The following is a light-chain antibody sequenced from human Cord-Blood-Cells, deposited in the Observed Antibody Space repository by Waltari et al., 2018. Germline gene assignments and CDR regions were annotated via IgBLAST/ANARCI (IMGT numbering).Light chain of an antibody. Sequence: DIQMTQSPSSLSASVGDRVTITCRASQSISSYLNWYQQKPGKAPKLLIYAASRLQSGVPSRFSGSGSVTDFTRTISSLQPEDFATYYCQQSYSTPPYTFGQGTKLEIK. CDR2: AAS. J-gene: IGKJ2*01. V-gene: IGKV1-39*01. CDR1: QSISSY. CDR3: QQSYSTPPYT.